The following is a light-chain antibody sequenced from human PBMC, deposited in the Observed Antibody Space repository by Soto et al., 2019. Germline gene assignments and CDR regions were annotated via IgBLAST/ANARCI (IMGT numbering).Light chain of an antibody. J-gene: IGKJ4*01. CDR3: QHRSNGLLT. CDR2: DAS. V-gene: IGKV3-11*01. CDR1: QRVRRY. Sequence: EIVLTQSPATLSLSPGERATLSCKASQRVRRYLAWYQQKPGQAPRLLIYDASNSATDIQDRLSGSGSGPDFTLTISSQEPEDYAVYLCQHRSNGLLTFGGGTMVEIK.